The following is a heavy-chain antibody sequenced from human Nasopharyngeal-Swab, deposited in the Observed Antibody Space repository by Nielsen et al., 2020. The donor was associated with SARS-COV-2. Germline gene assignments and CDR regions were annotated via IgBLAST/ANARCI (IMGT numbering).Heavy chain of an antibody. CDR1: GYTFTDYY. CDR3: ARGHIRRTIFGVVIIPLDYYYGMDV. J-gene: IGHJ6*02. D-gene: IGHD3-3*01. V-gene: IGHV1-2*06. Sequence: ASVTVSCKASGYTFTDYYMHWVRQAPGQGLEWMGRINPNSGGTNYAQKFQGRVTMTRDTSISTAYMELSRLRSDDTAVYYCARGHIRRTIFGVVIIPLDYYYGMDVWGQGATVTVSS. CDR2: INPNSGGT.